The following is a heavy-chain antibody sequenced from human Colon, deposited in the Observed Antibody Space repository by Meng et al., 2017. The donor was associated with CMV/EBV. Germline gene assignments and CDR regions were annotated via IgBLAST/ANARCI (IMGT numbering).Heavy chain of an antibody. J-gene: IGHJ6*02. D-gene: IGHD2/OR15-2a*01. CDR3: VRADVADQNNIAIAYFYGLDV. CDR1: GFTFSSYW. Sequence: VGSLRLSCEASGFTFSSYWMHWVRQTPGKGLVWVSRINTDGTTLTYAASVKGRFTVSRDNAKNMVYLQMDSLRANDTGVYYCVRADVADQNNIAIAYFYGLDVWGQGTTVTVSS. V-gene: IGHV3-74*03. CDR2: INTDGTTL.